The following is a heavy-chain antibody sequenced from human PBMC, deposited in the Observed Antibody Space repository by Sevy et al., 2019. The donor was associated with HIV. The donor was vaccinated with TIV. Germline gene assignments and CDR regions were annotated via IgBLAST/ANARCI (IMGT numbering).Heavy chain of an antibody. CDR2: ISSSSSYT. J-gene: IGHJ3*02. CDR3: AREGGPNRVGAIRGDGAFDI. D-gene: IGHD1-26*01. V-gene: IGHV3-11*06. Sequence: GGSLRLSCAASGFTFSDYYMSWIRQAPGKGLEWVSYISSSSSYTNYADSVKGRFTISRDNAKNSLDLQMNSLRAEDTAVYYCAREGGPNRVGAIRGDGAFDIWGQGTMVTVSS. CDR1: GFTFSDYY.